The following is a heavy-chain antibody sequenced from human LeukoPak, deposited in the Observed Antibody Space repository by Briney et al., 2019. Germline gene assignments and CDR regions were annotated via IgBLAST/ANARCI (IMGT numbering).Heavy chain of an antibody. D-gene: IGHD2-2*01. J-gene: IGHJ4*02. CDR3: ARAGGQLLSPDY. CDR1: GYSISSGYY. V-gene: IGHV4-38-2*01. Sequence: SETLSLTCAVSGYSISSGYYWGWIRQPPGKGLEWIGSIYHCGSTNYNPSLKSRVTISVDTSKNQFSLKLRSVTAADTAVYYCARAGGQLLSPDYWGQGTLVTVSS. CDR2: IYHCGST.